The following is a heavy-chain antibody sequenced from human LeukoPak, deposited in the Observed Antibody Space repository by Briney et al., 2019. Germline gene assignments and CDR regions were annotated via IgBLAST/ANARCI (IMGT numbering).Heavy chain of an antibody. V-gene: IGHV1-46*01. J-gene: IGHJ4*02. CDR3: ARVPKTTVVTLFDY. CDR2: INPSGGST. Sequence: ASVKVSCKASGYTFTSYDISWVRQAPGQGLEWMGIINPSGGSTSYAQKFQGRVTMTRDTSTSTVYMELSSLRSEDTAVYYCARVPKTTVVTLFDYWGQGTLVTVSS. CDR1: GYTFTSYD. D-gene: IGHD4-23*01.